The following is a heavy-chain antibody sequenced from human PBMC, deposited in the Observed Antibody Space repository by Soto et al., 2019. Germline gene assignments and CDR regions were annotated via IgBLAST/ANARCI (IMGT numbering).Heavy chain of an antibody. CDR3: ARSKITIFGVVTYIPDYYYGMDV. J-gene: IGHJ6*02. V-gene: IGHV1-18*01. D-gene: IGHD3-3*01. CDR1: GYTFTSYG. Sequence: ASVKVSCKASGYTFTSYGISWVRQAPGQGLEWMGWISAYNGNTNYAQKLQGRVTMTTDTSTSTAYMELRSLRSDDTAVYYCARSKITIFGVVTYIPDYYYGMDVWGQGTTVTVS. CDR2: ISAYNGNT.